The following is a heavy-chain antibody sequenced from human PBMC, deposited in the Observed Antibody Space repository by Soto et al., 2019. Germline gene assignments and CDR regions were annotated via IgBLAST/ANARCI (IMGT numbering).Heavy chain of an antibody. V-gene: IGHV3-48*02. CDR3: ARFGQPAGSYYDFWSGYYFSGNFDY. CDR1: GFTFSSYS. D-gene: IGHD3-3*01. CDR2: ISSSSSTI. J-gene: IGHJ4*02. Sequence: GESLKISCAASGFTFSSYSMNWVRQAPGKGLEWVSYISSSSSTIYYADSVKGRFTISRDNAKNSLYLQMNSLRDEDTAVYYCARFGQPAGSYYDFWSGYYFSGNFDYWGQGTLVTVSS.